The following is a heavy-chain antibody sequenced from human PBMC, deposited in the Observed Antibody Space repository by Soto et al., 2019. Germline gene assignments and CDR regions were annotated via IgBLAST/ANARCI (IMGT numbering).Heavy chain of an antibody. D-gene: IGHD6-19*01. CDR1: GFTFSSYA. V-gene: IGHV3-30-3*01. Sequence: GGSLRLSCAASGFTFSSYAMHWVRQAPGKGLEWVAVISYDGSNKYYADSVKGRFTISRDNSKNTLYLQMNSLRAEDTAVYYCARASLQSGCDAFDIWGQGTMVTVSS. CDR2: ISYDGSNK. CDR3: ARASLQSGCDAFDI. J-gene: IGHJ3*02.